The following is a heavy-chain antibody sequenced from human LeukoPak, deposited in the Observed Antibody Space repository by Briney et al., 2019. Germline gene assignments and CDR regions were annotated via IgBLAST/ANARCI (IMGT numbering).Heavy chain of an antibody. CDR2: IYYSGST. Sequence: SETLSLTCTVSGGSISSSSYYWGWLRRPPGKGLEWIGSIYYSGSTYYNPSLKSRVTISVDRAKNQFSLKLTSVTAADTAVYYCTRGERLGLDSWGQGTLVTVSS. J-gene: IGHJ4*02. CDR3: TRGERLGLDS. CDR1: GGSISSSSYY. D-gene: IGHD6-19*01. V-gene: IGHV4-39*07.